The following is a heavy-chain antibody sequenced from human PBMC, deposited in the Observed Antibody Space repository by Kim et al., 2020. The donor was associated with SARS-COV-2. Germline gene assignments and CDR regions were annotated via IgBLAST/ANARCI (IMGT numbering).Heavy chain of an antibody. J-gene: IGHJ6*02. Sequence: GGSLRLSCAASGFTFSSYEMNWVRQAPGKGLEWVSYISSSGSTISYADSVKGRFTISRDNAKNSLYLQMNSLRAEDTAVYYCARDRYSSGCPMCGMDVWGQGTTVTVSS. CDR3: ARDRYSSGCPMCGMDV. CDR2: ISSSGSTI. D-gene: IGHD6-19*01. CDR1: GFTFSSYE. V-gene: IGHV3-48*03.